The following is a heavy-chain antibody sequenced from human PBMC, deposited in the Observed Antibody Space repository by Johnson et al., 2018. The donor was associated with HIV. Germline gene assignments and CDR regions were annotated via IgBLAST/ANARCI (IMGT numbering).Heavy chain of an antibody. J-gene: IGHJ3*02. CDR1: GFTFSSYG. Sequence: QVQLVESGGGVVQPGRSLRLSCAASGFTFSSYGMHWVRQAPGKGLEWVAVIWYDGSNKYYADSVKGRFTIPRDNSKNTLYLQMNSLTGEDTAIYYCAAGGGVCYPAHWGFCAFDIWGRGTMVTVSS. V-gene: IGHV3-33*01. D-gene: IGHD2-21*01. CDR2: IWYDGSNK. CDR3: AAGGGVCYPAHWGFCAFDI.